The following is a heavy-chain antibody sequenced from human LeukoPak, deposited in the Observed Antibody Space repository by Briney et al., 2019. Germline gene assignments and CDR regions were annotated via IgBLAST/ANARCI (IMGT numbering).Heavy chain of an antibody. Sequence: SETLSLTCAVPGGSISSSNWWSWVRPPPGKGLEWIGEIYHSGSTNYNPSLKSRVTISVDKSKNQFSLKLSSVTAADTAVYYCAGYTGSIYYYYGMDVWGQGTTVTVSS. CDR3: AGYTGSIYYYYGMDV. D-gene: IGHD5-24*01. J-gene: IGHJ6*02. CDR1: GGSISSSNW. V-gene: IGHV4-4*02. CDR2: IYHSGST.